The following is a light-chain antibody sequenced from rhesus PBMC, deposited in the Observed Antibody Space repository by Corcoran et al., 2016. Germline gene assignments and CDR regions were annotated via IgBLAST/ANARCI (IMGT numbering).Light chain of an antibody. CDR3: QHSYGTPLT. J-gene: IGKJ4*01. CDR1: ENVNNY. Sequence: DIQMTQSPSSLSASVGDRVTITCRASENVNNYLHWYQQKPGKAPKFLIYKASTLQSGVPSRFSGSGSGTDFTFTISSLQPEDFATYYCQHSYGTPLTFGGGTKVELK. CDR2: KAS. V-gene: IGKV1-74*01.